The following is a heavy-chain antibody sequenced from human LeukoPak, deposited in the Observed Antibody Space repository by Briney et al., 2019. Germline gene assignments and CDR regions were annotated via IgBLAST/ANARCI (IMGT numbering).Heavy chain of an antibody. Sequence: ASVKVSCKASGYTFTSYGISWVRQAPGQGLEWMGWISAYIGNTNYAQKLQGRVTMTTDTSTSTAYMELRSLRSDDTAVYYCARVASSWYSLLCLHMDLWGKGTTVTVSS. CDR3: ARVASSWYSLLCLHMDL. V-gene: IGHV1-18*01. CDR2: ISAYIGNT. J-gene: IGHJ6*03. CDR1: GYTFTSYG. D-gene: IGHD6-13*01.